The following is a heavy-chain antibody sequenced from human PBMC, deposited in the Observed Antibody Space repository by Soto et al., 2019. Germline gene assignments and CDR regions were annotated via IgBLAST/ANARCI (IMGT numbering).Heavy chain of an antibody. CDR2: IIPIFGTA. J-gene: IGHJ4*02. V-gene: IGHV1-69*13. CDR1: GGTFSSYA. CDR3: ARGSDYYDSSGYSVDY. Sequence: SVKVSCTASGGTFSSYAISWVRQAPGQGLEWMGGIIPIFGTANYAQKFQGRVTITADESTSTAYMELSSLRSEDTAVYYCARGSDYYDSSGYSVDYWGQGTLGTVSS. D-gene: IGHD3-22*01.